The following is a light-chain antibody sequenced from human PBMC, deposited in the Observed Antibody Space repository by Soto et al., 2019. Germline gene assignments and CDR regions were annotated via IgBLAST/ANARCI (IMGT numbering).Light chain of an antibody. CDR2: EVT. CDR3: FSYAGSDVV. Sequence: QSALTQPASVSGSPGQSITISCTGTRSDIGSYNSIAWYQQHPGKAPRVMIFEVTKRPSGISNRFSGSKSGSTASLTISGLQAEDEADYFCFSYAGSDVVFGGGTQLTVL. V-gene: IGLV2-23*02. J-gene: IGLJ2*01. CDR1: RSDIGSYNS.